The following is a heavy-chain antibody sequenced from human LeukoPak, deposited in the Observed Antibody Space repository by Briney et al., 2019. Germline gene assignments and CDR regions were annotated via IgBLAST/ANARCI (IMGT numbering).Heavy chain of an antibody. V-gene: IGHV3-7*01. J-gene: IGHJ4*02. CDR2: IKQDEREK. D-gene: IGHD3-9*01. Sequence: GGSLRLSCAASGFTFSSYWMYWVRQAPGKGLEWVASIKQDEREKYYGDSVKGTFAGSRDNAKNSLFLQMNSLRAEDTAVYYCARDGSPDILTGYYRFGGFDCWGQGTLVTVSS. CDR3: ARDGSPDILTGYYRFGGFDC. CDR1: GFTFSSYW.